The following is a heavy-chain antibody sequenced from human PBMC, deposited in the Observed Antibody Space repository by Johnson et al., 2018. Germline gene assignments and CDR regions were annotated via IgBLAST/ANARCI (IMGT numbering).Heavy chain of an antibody. CDR1: GGSISSSF. V-gene: IGHV4-59*01. CDR2: IHYSGNT. J-gene: IGHJ3*02. Sequence: QVQLQESGPGLVKPSETLSLTCNVSGGSISSSFWSWIRQPPGKGLEWITYIHYSGNTNYNPSLKSRVTILLDTSKNQFSLKLSSVTAADTAVYYCARGSGSSAYYVYAFDIWGQGTMVTVSS. D-gene: IGHD3-22*01. CDR3: ARGSGSSAYYVYAFDI.